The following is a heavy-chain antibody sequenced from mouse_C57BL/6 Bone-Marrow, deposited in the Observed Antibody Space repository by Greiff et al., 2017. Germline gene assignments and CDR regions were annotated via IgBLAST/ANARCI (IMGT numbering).Heavy chain of an antibody. CDR3: ARTDAGYYFDD. V-gene: IGHV1-54*01. J-gene: IGHJ2*01. CDR2: INPGSGGT. CDR1: GYAFTNYL. Sequence: VKLQESGAELVRPGTSVKVSCKASGYAFTNYLIEWVKQRPGQGLEWIGVINPGSGGTNYNEKFKGKATLTADKSSSTAYMQLSSLTSEDSAVYFCARTDAGYYFDDWGQGTTLTVSS.